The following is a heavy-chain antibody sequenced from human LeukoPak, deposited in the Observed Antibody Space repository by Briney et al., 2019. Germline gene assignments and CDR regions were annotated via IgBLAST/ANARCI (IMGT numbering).Heavy chain of an antibody. J-gene: IGHJ4*02. CDR3: ARDIESDTRDY. V-gene: IGHV3-69-1*02. CDR1: GPAFFTHN. Sequence: GGSLRLSCAVSGPAFFTHNFHWVRQAPGKGLECVAFISRRGVIHYADSVKGRFTISRDNANNSLFLQMNSLRVEDTALYYCARDIESDTRDYWGQGTLVTVSS. CDR2: ISRRGVI.